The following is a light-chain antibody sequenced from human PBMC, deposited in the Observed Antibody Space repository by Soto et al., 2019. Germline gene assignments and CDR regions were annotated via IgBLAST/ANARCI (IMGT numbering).Light chain of an antibody. J-gene: IGKJ5*01. Sequence: EIVLTQSPGTLSLSPGERATLSCRASRSVSSSYLAWYQQKPGQAPRLLIYCASSRATGIPDRFSGSWSGTDFTLTISRLEPEDFAVYYCQQYGSSPPITFGQGTRLEIK. V-gene: IGKV3-20*01. CDR3: QQYGSSPPIT. CDR1: RSVSSSY. CDR2: CAS.